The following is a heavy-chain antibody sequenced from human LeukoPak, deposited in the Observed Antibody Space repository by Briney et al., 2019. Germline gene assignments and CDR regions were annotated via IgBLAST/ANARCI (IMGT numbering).Heavy chain of an antibody. CDR2: IYYSGST. D-gene: IGHD6-13*01. V-gene: IGHV4-59*12. CDR1: GGSISSYY. J-gene: IGHJ4*02. Sequence: PSETLSLTCTVSGGSISSYYWNWIRQPPGKGLEWIGYIYYSGSTNYNPSLKSRVTISVDTSKNQFSLKLSSVTAADTAVYYCAREVIAAAGTGLDYWGQGTLVTVSS. CDR3: AREVIAAAGTGLDY.